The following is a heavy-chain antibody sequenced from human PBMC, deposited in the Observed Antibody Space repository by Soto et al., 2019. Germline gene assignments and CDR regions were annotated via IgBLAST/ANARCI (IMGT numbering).Heavy chain of an antibody. D-gene: IGHD3-16*02. CDR2: ISAYNGNT. CDR1: GYTFTSYG. Sequence: ASVKVSCKASGYTFTSYGTSWVRQAPGQGLEWMGWISAYNGNTNYAQKLQGRVTMTTDTSTSTAYMELRSLRSDDTAVYYCAREPIYDYIWGGYRYIDYWGQGTLVTVSS. J-gene: IGHJ4*02. V-gene: IGHV1-18*01. CDR3: AREPIYDYIWGGYRYIDY.